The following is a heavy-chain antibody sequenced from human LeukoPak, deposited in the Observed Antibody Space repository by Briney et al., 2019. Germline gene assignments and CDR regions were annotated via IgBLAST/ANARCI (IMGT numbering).Heavy chain of an antibody. CDR1: GFIFSSYA. V-gene: IGHV3-23*01. Sequence: PGGSLRLSCAASGFIFSSYAISWVRQAPGTGLEWVSTFSGTSTNTYYADSVKGRLTISRDNSKSTLYLQMNSLRTEDTAIYYCAKQTVVAARNYFDYWGQGSLVAV. J-gene: IGHJ4*02. CDR3: AKQTVVAARNYFDY. D-gene: IGHD2-15*01. CDR2: FSGTSTNT.